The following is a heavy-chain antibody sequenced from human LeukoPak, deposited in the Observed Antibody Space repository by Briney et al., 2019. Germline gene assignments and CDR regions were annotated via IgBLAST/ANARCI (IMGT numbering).Heavy chain of an antibody. CDR3: VREILYCSGGSCYRGPFDN. CDR2: IYYSGST. D-gene: IGHD2-15*01. Sequence: SETLSLTCTVSGGSISSSSYYWGWIRQPPGKGLEWIGSIYYSGSTYYNPSLKSRVTISVDTSKNQFSLKLNSVTAADTAVYYCVREILYCSGGSCYRGPFDNWGQGTLVTVSA. J-gene: IGHJ4*02. V-gene: IGHV4-39*07. CDR1: GGSISSSSYY.